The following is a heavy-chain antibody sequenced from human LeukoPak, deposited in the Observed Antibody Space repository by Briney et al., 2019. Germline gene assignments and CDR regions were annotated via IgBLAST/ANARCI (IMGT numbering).Heavy chain of an antibody. CDR2: IKSNSGAT. CDR1: GYTFTGYY. CDR3: ARGSSTTKVKFPNDY. J-gene: IGHJ4*02. Sequence: ASVKVSCKASGYTFTGYYMHWVRQAPGQGLEWMGWIKSNSGATEFAQKFQGRVTMTRDTSISTAYMELITLTSDDTAVYYCARGSSTTKVKFPNDYWGQGTLVSVS. D-gene: IGHD2-2*01. V-gene: IGHV1-2*02.